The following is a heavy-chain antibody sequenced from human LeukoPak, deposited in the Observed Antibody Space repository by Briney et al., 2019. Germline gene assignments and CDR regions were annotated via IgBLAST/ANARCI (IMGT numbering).Heavy chain of an antibody. Sequence: AGESLKISCKGSGFTVTDHWIAWVRQMPGKGLEWVAIIHPEVSDTPYSPSFQGQVTISADKSITTAYLQWSSLKASDTAMYYCARHGEYSYGYKHWGQGTLVTVSS. J-gene: IGHJ1*01. D-gene: IGHD5-18*01. CDR3: ARHGEYSYGYKH. CDR1: GFTVTDHW. CDR2: IHPEVSDT. V-gene: IGHV5-51*01.